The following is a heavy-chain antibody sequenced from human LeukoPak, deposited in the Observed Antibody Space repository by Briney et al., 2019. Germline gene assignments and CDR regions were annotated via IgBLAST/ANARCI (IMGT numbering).Heavy chain of an antibody. D-gene: IGHD6-6*01. CDR2: INPSGGST. Sequence: ASVKVSCKASGYTFTSYDINWVRQAPGQGLEWMGIINPSGGSTSYAQKFQGRVTMTRDTSTSTVYMELSSLRSEDTAVYYCASEYSSSPEMSYYYYYYGMDVWGQGTTVTVSS. CDR1: GYTFTSYD. CDR3: ASEYSSSPEMSYYYYYYGMDV. J-gene: IGHJ6*02. V-gene: IGHV1-46*01.